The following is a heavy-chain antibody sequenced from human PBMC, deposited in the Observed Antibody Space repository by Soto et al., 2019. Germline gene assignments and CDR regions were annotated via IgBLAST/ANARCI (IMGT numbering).Heavy chain of an antibody. Sequence: SETLSLTCTVSGGSISSSSYYWGWIRQPPGKGLEWIGSIYYSGSTYYNPSLKSRVTISVDTSKNQFSLKLSSVTAADTAVYYCAPYPGRDYGDSIGYWGQGTLVTVSS. J-gene: IGHJ4*02. CDR3: APYPGRDYGDSIGY. V-gene: IGHV4-39*01. CDR1: GGSISSSSYY. CDR2: IYYSGST. D-gene: IGHD4-17*01.